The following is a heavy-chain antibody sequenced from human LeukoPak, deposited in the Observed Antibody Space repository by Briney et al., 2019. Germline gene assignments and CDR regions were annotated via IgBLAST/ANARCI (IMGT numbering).Heavy chain of an antibody. J-gene: IGHJ5*02. V-gene: IGHV4-4*02. CDR2: IYYSGST. CDR1: GGSISSSNW. CDR3: ARSGSGSYYRRFDP. Sequence: SGTLSLTCAASGGSISSSNWWSWVRQPPGKGLEWLGSIYYSGSTYYNPSLKSRVTISVDTSKNQFSLKLSSVTAADTAVYYCARSGSGSYYRRFDPWGQGTLATVSS. D-gene: IGHD3-10*01.